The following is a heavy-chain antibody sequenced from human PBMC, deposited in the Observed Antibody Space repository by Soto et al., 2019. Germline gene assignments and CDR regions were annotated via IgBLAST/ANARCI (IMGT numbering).Heavy chain of an antibody. CDR1: GGSISSCGYY. D-gene: IGHD2-21*01. Sequence: SETLSLPCTVSGGSISSCGYYWSWIRQHPGKGLEWIGYIYYSGSTYYNPSLKSRVTISVYTSKNQFSLKLSSVTAADTAVYYWARDCGGQNAGQEYVMDVVGQGSTVTVYS. CDR3: ARDCGGQNAGQEYVMDV. CDR2: IYYSGST. J-gene: IGHJ6*02. V-gene: IGHV4-31*03.